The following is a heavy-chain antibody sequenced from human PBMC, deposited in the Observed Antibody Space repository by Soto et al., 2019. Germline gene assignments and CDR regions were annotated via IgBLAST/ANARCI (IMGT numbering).Heavy chain of an antibody. CDR1: GGSFSSYV. D-gene: IGHD3-22*01. V-gene: IGHV1-69*01. Sequence: QVQLVQSGAAVKKPGSSVKVSCKASGGSFSSYVMNWVRQAPGQGLEWMGGILPLFGTTNYAQQFRGRVTITADESTSTAYMELTALRSEGTAGCYCAYRGPVMIVAARLEDWGQGTLVTVCS. CDR3: AYRGPVMIVAARLED. CDR2: ILPLFGTT. J-gene: IGHJ4*02.